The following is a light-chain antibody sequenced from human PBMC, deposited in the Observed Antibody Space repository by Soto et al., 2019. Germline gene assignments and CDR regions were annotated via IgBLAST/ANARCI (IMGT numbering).Light chain of an antibody. CDR1: QIISSW. CDR2: KSS. Sequence: DIQMTPSPSTLSSSVGDRVTTTCLSSQIISSWLAWYQQKPGKAPKLLIYKSSSLESGVPSRFSGSGSGTEFTLTISSLQPDDFATYYCQQYNSYSWTFGQGTKVDIK. V-gene: IGKV1-5*03. J-gene: IGKJ1*01. CDR3: QQYNSYSWT.